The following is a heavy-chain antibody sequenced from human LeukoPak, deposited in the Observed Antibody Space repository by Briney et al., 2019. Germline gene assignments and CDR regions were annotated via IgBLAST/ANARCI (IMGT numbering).Heavy chain of an antibody. V-gene: IGHV4-4*09. Sequence: SETLSLTCTVSGGSISSYYWSWIRQSPVKGLEWIGYIFPSGSAFYNPSLESRVTISLDTSENQFSLRLSSVTAADTAVYYCASRNHYFYYMDVWGKGTTVTVSS. CDR1: GGSISSYY. J-gene: IGHJ6*03. CDR3: ASRNHYFYYMDV. CDR2: IFPSGSA.